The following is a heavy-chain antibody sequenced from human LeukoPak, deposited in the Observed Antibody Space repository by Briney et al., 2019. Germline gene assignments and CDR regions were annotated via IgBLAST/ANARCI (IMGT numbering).Heavy chain of an antibody. V-gene: IGHV3-21*01. CDR2: ISSSSSYI. Sequence: RRSLRLSPAASGFTFSSYSMNRVRQAPGKELEWVSSISSSSSYIYYEDSVKGRFTISRDNAKHSLYLQMNSLRAEDTAVYYCARDAYYYDSSGYYDYWGQGTLVTVSS. CDR1: GFTFSSYS. D-gene: IGHD3-22*01. J-gene: IGHJ4*02. CDR3: ARDAYYYDSSGYYDY.